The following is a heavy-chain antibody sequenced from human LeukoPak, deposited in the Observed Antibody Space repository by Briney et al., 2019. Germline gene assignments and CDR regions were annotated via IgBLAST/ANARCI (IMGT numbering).Heavy chain of an antibody. D-gene: IGHD6-25*01. J-gene: IGHJ5*02. CDR3: ARGQRLATGYWFDP. CDR1: GGSISSYY. CDR2: IYYSGST. Sequence: SETLSLTCTVSGGSISSYYWSWIRQPPGKGLEWIGYIYYSGSTNYNPSLKSRVTISVDTSKNQFSLKLSSVTAADTAVYYCARGQRLATGYWFDPWGQGTLVTVSS. V-gene: IGHV4-59*08.